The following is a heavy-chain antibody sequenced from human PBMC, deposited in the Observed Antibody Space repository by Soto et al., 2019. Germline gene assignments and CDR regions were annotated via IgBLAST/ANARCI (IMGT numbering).Heavy chain of an antibody. CDR1: GGSISSGGYY. Sequence: SETLSLTCTVSGGSISSGGYYWSWIRQHPGKGLEWIGYIHYSGTTYDNPSLKSRVTISGDTSKNQFSLKLSSVTAADTAVYYCARVGGSGSPFDYWGQGTLVTVSS. J-gene: IGHJ4*02. CDR3: ARVGGSGSPFDY. V-gene: IGHV4-31*03. CDR2: IHYSGTT. D-gene: IGHD2-15*01.